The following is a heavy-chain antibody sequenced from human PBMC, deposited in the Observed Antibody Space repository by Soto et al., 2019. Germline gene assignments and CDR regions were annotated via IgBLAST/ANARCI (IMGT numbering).Heavy chain of an antibody. J-gene: IGHJ4*02. CDR3: ARDRLNPGYFEY. CDR2: ISTYNGNT. Sequence: GASVKVSCKASGYIFISYGLSWVRQAPGQGLEWMGWISTYNGNTNYAQKLQGRVTMTTDTSTNTAYMELRNLRSDGTAVYYCARDRLNPGYFEYWGQGTLVTVSS. V-gene: IGHV1-18*01. D-gene: IGHD6-6*01. CDR1: GYIFISYG.